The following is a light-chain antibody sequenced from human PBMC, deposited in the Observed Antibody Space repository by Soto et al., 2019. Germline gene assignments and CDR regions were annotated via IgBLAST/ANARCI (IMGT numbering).Light chain of an antibody. CDR1: SSDVGGCNY. V-gene: IGLV2-8*01. Sequence: QSALTQPPSASGSPGRAVTISCTGTSSDVGGCNYVSWYQQHPGKAPKLMIYEVTKRPSGVPDRFSGSKSGNTASLTVSGLQAEDEAEYYCSSCAGGNDLVVFGGGTQLTVL. J-gene: IGLJ2*01. CDR2: EVT. CDR3: SSCAGGNDLVV.